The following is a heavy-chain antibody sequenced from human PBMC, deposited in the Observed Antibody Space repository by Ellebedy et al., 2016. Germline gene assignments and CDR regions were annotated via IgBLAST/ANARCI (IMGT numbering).Heavy chain of an antibody. Sequence: SETLSLTXTVSGGSISSYYWSWIRQPPGKGLEWIGYIYYSGSTNYNPSLKSRVTISVDTSKNQFSLKLSSVTAADTAVYYCARGIYGDYRDWGQGTLVTVSS. CDR3: ARGIYGDYRD. CDR1: GGSISSYY. J-gene: IGHJ4*02. D-gene: IGHD4-17*01. V-gene: IGHV4-59*12. CDR2: IYYSGST.